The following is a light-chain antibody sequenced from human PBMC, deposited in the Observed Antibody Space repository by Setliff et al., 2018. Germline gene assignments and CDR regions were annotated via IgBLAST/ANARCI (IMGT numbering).Light chain of an antibody. V-gene: IGLV2-23*02. CDR2: DVS. CDR1: SSDVGGYNH. CDR3: CSYAGDFILV. J-gene: IGLJ3*02. Sequence: LTQPASVSGSPGQSITISCTGSSSDVGGYNHVSWYQQHPGKAPKVLIFDVSKRPSGVSNRFSGSKSGNSASLTISGLQAEDEADYYCCSYAGDFILVFGGGTKVTVL.